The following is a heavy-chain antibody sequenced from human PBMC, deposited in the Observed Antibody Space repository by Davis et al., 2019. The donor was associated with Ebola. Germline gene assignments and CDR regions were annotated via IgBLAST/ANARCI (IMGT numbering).Heavy chain of an antibody. D-gene: IGHD6-13*01. V-gene: IGHV1-2*04. CDR1: GYTFTGYY. Sequence: AASVKVSCKASGYTFTGYYMHWVRQAPGQGLEWMGWINPNSGGTNYAQKFQGCVTMTRDTSISTAYMELSRLRSDDTAVYYCAREKKLGSGMDVWGQGTTVTVSS. CDR3: AREKKLGSGMDV. J-gene: IGHJ6*02. CDR2: INPNSGGT.